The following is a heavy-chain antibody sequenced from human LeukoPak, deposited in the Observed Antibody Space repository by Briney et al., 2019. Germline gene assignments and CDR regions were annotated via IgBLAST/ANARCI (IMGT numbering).Heavy chain of an antibody. CDR1: GFTFDDYA. V-gene: IGHV3-9*03. D-gene: IGHD3-10*01. CDR2: ISWNSGSI. Sequence: GGSLSLSCAASGFTFDDYAMHWVRQAPGKGLEWVWGISWNSGSIGYADSVKGRFTTSRDNAKNSLYLQMNSLGAEAMALDYCEKDPSGAGDDAFDIWGQDTMLSVS. CDR3: EKDPSGAGDDAFDI. J-gene: IGHJ3*02.